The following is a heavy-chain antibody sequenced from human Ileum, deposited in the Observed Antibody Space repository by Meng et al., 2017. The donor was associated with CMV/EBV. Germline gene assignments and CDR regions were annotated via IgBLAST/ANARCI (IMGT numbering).Heavy chain of an antibody. V-gene: IGHV3-74*01. CDR1: GFTFRDSW. CDR3: AADITSLGATFDF. CDR2: ITGDGSRT. D-gene: IGHD1-26*01. Sequence: CVVSGFTFRDSWMHWVRQAAGEGLVWVAYITGDGSRTAYADSVEGRFSVSRDYAENTLYLQINSLRADDTAVYYCAADITSLGATFDFWGRGALVTVSS. J-gene: IGHJ4*02.